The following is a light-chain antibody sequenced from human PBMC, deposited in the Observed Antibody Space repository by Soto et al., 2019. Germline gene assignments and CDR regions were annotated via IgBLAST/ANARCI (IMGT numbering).Light chain of an antibody. CDR3: QQYDTYPIT. J-gene: IGKJ5*01. V-gene: IGKV1-8*01. CDR2: AAS. Sequence: AIRMTQSPSSLSASTGDRVTITCRASQGISSYLAWYQQKPGKAPKLLIYAASTLQSGVPRKFGGSGSGTDFTLTITSLQPEDFATYYCQQYDTYPITFGQGTRVDIK. CDR1: QGISSY.